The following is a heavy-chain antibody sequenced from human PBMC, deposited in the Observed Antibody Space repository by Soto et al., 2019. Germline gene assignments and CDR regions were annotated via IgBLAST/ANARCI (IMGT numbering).Heavy chain of an antibody. Sequence: PGESLKISCKGSGYSFTSYWIGGVRQMPGKGLEWMGIIYPGDSDTRYSPSFQGQVTISADKSISTAYPQWSSLKASDTAMYYCAGTSSSSRFYYYGMDVWGQGTTVTVSS. D-gene: IGHD6-6*01. CDR3: AGTSSSSRFYYYGMDV. CDR2: IYPGDSDT. J-gene: IGHJ6*02. CDR1: GYSFTSYW. V-gene: IGHV5-51*01.